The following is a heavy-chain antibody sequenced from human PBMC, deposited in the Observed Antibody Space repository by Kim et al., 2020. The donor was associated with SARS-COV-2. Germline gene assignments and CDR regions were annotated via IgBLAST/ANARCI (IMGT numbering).Heavy chain of an antibody. Sequence: GRVTITRDTSASTAYMELSSLRSEDTAVYYCARLRGGYYDSSGYPEYFQHWGQGTLVTVSS. D-gene: IGHD3-22*01. V-gene: IGHV1-3*01. J-gene: IGHJ1*01. CDR3: ARLRGGYYDSSGYPEYFQH.